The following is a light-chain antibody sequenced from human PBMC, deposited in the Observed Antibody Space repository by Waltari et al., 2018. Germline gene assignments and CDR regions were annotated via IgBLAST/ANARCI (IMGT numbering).Light chain of an antibody. CDR2: GNN. Sequence: PVLTQSPSTYGTPGQTVTISCSGCRPNTGSNTLNWYQHLPGTAPNLLIYGNNQRPSGVPDRFSGSKSGTSASLAISGLQSEDEADYYCVAWDDSLIGPVFGGGTKLTVL. V-gene: IGLV1-44*01. CDR3: VAWDDSLIGPV. J-gene: IGLJ3*02. CDR1: RPNTGSNT.